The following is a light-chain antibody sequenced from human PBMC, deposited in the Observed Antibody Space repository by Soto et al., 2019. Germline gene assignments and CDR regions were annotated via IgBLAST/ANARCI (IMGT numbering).Light chain of an antibody. CDR2: DVS. Sequence: QSVLTQPASVSGSPGQSITISCTGTGSDIGGYNYVSWYQQHPGKAPKLMIYDVSNRPSGISNRFSGSKSGNTASLTISGLQPADEADYYCSSYTSTSTRVFGGGTKVTV. CDR1: GSDIGGYNY. CDR3: SSYTSTSTRV. V-gene: IGLV2-14*03. J-gene: IGLJ2*01.